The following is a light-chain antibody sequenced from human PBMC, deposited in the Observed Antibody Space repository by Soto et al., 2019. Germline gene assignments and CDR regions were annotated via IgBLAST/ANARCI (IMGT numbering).Light chain of an antibody. J-gene: IGKJ5*01. Sequence: DIQLTQSPSFLSASVGDRVTITCRASQGISDRLACYQQRPGKAPNLLIHSASSLQSGVPLRFSGSGSGTEFTLTISSLQPADFATYYCQQRDGYPITFGQGTRLEMK. CDR2: SAS. CDR1: QGISDR. V-gene: IGKV1-9*01. CDR3: QQRDGYPIT.